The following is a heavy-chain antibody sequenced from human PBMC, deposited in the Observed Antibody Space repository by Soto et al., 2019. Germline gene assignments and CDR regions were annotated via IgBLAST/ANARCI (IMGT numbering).Heavy chain of an antibody. CDR3: ARDPWYYYDSSGSNLNQADDAFDI. D-gene: IGHD3-22*01. CDR2: IIPIFGTA. J-gene: IGHJ3*02. V-gene: IGHV1-69*06. Sequence: GASVKVSCKASGGTFSSYAISWVRQAPGQGLEWMGGIIPIFGTANYAQKFQGRVTITADKSTSTAYMELSSLRSEDPAVYYCARDPWYYYDSSGSNLNQADDAFDICGQGTMFAVSS. CDR1: GGTFSSYA.